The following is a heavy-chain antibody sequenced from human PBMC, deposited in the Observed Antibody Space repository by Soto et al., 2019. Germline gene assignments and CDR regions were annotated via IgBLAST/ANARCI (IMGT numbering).Heavy chain of an antibody. CDR2: IIPTFGTA. J-gene: IGHJ4*02. D-gene: IGHD6-19*01. V-gene: IGHV1-69*12. Sequence: QVQLVQSGAEVKKPGSSVKVSCKASGGTFSSYAISWVLQAPGQGLEWMGGIIPTFGTANYAQKFQGRVKITAADSTSTAYMELSSMRSEDTAVYYFESADSSGWGQGTLVTVSS. CDR1: GGTFSSYA. CDR3: ESADSSG.